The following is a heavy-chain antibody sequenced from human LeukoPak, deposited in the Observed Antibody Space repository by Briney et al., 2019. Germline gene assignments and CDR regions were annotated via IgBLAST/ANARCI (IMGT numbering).Heavy chain of an antibody. CDR2: ISRSDEST. D-gene: IGHD3-16*01. Sequence: GGSLRRSCAASGFTFSSYSTNWVRQAPGKGLEWVSSISRSDESTFYAESVRGRFTISRDNSKNTVSLQMESLRAEDTALYYCAKDYAVGSIDYWGQGTLVTVSS. J-gene: IGHJ4*02. CDR3: AKDYAVGSIDY. CDR1: GFTFSSYS. V-gene: IGHV3-23*01.